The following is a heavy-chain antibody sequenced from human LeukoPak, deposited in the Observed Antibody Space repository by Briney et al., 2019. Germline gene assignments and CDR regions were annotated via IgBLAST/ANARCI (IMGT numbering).Heavy chain of an antibody. J-gene: IGHJ3*02. CDR1: GFTFSSYW. V-gene: IGHV3-53*01. Sequence: PGGSLSLSCAASGFTFSSYWMSWIRQAPGKGLEWISVIYNGGSTYYNDSVKGRFSISIDNSKNTLYLKMNSVRAADTAVYYCARDRISNDYDSSGYPYACGIWGQGTRVTVSS. D-gene: IGHD3-22*01. CDR3: ARDRISNDYDSSGYPYACGI. CDR2: IYNGGST.